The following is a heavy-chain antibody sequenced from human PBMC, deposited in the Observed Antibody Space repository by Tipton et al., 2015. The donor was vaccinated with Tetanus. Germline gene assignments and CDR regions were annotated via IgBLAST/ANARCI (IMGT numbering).Heavy chain of an antibody. CDR3: ARERVGATQHRYYYGMDV. CDR1: GGTFSSYA. D-gene: IGHD1-26*01. Sequence: QMQLVQSGAEVKKPGSSVKVSCKASGGTFSSYAISWVRQAPGQGLEWMGGIIPIFGTANYAQKFQGRVTITADKSTSTAYMELSSLRSEDTAVYYCARERVGATQHRYYYGMDVWGQGTTVTVSS. J-gene: IGHJ6*02. CDR2: IIPIFGTA. V-gene: IGHV1-69*06.